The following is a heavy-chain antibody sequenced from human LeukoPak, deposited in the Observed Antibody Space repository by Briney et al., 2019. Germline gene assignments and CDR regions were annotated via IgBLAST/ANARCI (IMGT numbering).Heavy chain of an antibody. CDR3: AKDRVVGATTLYYFDH. J-gene: IGHJ4*02. V-gene: IGHV3-33*06. D-gene: IGHD1-26*01. Sequence: GGSLRLSCAASGFTFSSYGMHWVRQAPGKGLEWVAVIWYDGSNKYYADSVKGRFTISRDNSKNTLYLQMSSLRAEDTAVYYCAKDRVVGATTLYYFDHWGQGTLVTVSS. CDR1: GFTFSSYG. CDR2: IWYDGSNK.